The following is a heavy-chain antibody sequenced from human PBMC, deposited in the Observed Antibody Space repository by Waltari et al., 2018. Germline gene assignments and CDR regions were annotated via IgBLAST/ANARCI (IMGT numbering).Heavy chain of an antibody. J-gene: IGHJ4*02. D-gene: IGHD5-18*01. CDR1: GGTFSSYA. CDR2: IIPIFGTA. CDR3: ARDSYGSEVNY. V-gene: IGHV1-69*06. Sequence: QVQLVQSXAAVKNPGSSXKVSCXASGGTFSSYAXXWVRQAPGQGLEWMGGIIPIFGTANYAQKFQGRVTITADKSTSTAYMELSSLRSEDTAVYYCARDSYGSEVNYWGQGTLVTVSS.